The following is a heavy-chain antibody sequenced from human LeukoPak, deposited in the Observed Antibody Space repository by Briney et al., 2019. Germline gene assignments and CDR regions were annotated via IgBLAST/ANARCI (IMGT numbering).Heavy chain of an antibody. D-gene: IGHD1-26*01. J-gene: IGHJ4*02. V-gene: IGHV3-72*01. CDR1: GFTFSDHH. Sequence: GGFLRLSCAASGFTFSDHHMDWVRQAPGKGLEWVGRTRNKANRYSTEYAASVKGGFTISRDDSKNSLYLQMNSLKTEDTAVYYCARSPVGTTPFDYWGQGTLVTVSS. CDR2: TRNKANRYST. CDR3: ARSPVGTTPFDY.